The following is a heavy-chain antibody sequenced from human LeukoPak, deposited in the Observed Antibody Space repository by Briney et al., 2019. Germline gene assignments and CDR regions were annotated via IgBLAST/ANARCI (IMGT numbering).Heavy chain of an antibody. J-gene: IGHJ4*02. CDR2: ISWNSGSI. CDR1: GFTFDDYA. Sequence: GRSLRLSCAASGFTFDDYAMHWVRQAPGKGLEWVSGISWNSGSIGYADSVKGRFTISRDNAKNSLYLQMNSLRAEDTALYYCAKGDRYSYGYALDYWGQGTLVTVSS. D-gene: IGHD5-18*01. V-gene: IGHV3-9*01. CDR3: AKGDRYSYGYALDY.